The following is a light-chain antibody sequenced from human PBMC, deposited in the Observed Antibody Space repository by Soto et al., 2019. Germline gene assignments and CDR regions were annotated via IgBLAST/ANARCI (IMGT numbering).Light chain of an antibody. CDR3: MQGTHWPIT. CDR2: KVS. J-gene: IGKJ5*01. Sequence: DVVVTQSPLSLPVTLGQAASISCRSSQSLLHRDGNTYLSWFRQRPGQSPRRLIYKVSNRDSGVPARFSGSGSGTDFALKISRVEAEDVGVYYCMQGTHWPITFGQGTRLEI. V-gene: IGKV2-30*02. CDR1: QSLLHRDGNTY.